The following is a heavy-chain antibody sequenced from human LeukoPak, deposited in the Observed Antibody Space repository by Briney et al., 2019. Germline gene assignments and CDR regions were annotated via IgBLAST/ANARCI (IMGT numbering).Heavy chain of an antibody. CDR3: ARGYSGYDTDY. Sequence: GGSLRLSCAASGFTFDDYAMHWVRQAPGKGLEWVSGISWNSGSIGYADSVKGRFTISRDNAKNSLYLQMNSLRAEDTALYYCARGYSGYDTDYWGQGTLVTVSS. CDR1: GFTFDDYA. CDR2: ISWNSGSI. V-gene: IGHV3-9*01. J-gene: IGHJ4*02. D-gene: IGHD5-12*01.